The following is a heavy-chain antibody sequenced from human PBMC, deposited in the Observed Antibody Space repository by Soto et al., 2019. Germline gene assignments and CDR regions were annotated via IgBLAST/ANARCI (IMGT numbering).Heavy chain of an antibody. CDR2: VENSGST. CDR3: ARERGDSHWIDP. CDR1: GGSVSSESYY. D-gene: IGHD2-21*01. J-gene: IGHJ5*02. Sequence: TLSLTCSVSGGSVSSESYYWSWIRQTPGKGLEWIGNVENSGSTKYNPSLKSRVTISVDTSKNQFSLKLSSVTGADTAVYYCARERGDSHWIDPWGQGTLVTVSS. V-gene: IGHV4-61*01.